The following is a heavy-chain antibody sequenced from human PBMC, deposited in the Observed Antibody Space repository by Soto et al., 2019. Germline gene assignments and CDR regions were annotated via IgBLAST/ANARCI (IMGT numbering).Heavy chain of an antibody. CDR1: GDTFNSYV. V-gene: IGHV1-69*17. CDR2: IIPIIGVT. J-gene: IGHJ5*02. D-gene: IGHD2-21*01. CDR3: ARESIGAKGADR. Sequence: QVQLVQSGAEVKRPGSSVKVSCESSGDTFNSYVISWVRQAPGQGLEWMGGIIPIIGVTHYAQKFQGRVTISALSSTGTVYMELTNLGFEDTALYYCARESIGAKGADRWGQGTLVTVSS.